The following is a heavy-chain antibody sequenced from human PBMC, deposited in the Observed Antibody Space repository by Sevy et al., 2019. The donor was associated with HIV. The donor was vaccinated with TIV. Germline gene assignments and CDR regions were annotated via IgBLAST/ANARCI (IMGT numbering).Heavy chain of an antibody. CDR3: ADSTGEGFDY. Sequence: ASVKVSCKASGGTFSRYAISWVRQAPGQGLEWMGGIIPVFGIARYAQKFQDIVTITADESTNTIYMELSSLRSEDTAVYYCADSTGEGFDYWGQGTLVTVSS. CDR2: IIPVFGIA. J-gene: IGHJ4*02. D-gene: IGHD7-27*01. V-gene: IGHV1-69*13. CDR1: GGTFSRYA.